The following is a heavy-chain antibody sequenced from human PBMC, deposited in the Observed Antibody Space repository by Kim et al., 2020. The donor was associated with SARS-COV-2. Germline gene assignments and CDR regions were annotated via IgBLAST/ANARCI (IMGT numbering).Heavy chain of an antibody. J-gene: IGHJ6*02. CDR3: AKGGYDRVYYYYGMDV. D-gene: IGHD5-12*01. Sequence: VKGRFTISRDKSKNTLYLQMNSLRAEDTAVYYCAKGGYDRVYYYYGMDVWGQGTTVTVSS. V-gene: IGHV3-23*01.